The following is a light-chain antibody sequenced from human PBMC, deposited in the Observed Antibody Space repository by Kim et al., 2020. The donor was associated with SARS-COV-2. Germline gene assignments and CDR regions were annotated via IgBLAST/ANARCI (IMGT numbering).Light chain of an antibody. CDR3: QVWDSSSDHPV. Sequence: ELTQPPSVSVAPGKTARITCGGNNIGSKSVHWYQQKPGQAPVLVIYYDSDRPSGIPERVSGSNSGNTATLTISRVEAGDEADYYCQVWDSSSDHPVFGGGTQLTVL. V-gene: IGLV3-21*04. CDR1: NIGSKS. J-gene: IGLJ2*01. CDR2: YDS.